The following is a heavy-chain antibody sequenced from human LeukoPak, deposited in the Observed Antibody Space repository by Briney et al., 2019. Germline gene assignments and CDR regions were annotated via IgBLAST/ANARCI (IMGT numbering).Heavy chain of an antibody. CDR1: GGSISSSNR. Sequence: AGTLSHTCAVSGGSISSSNRWSWVRQPPGKGLEWIGEIYHSGSTNYNPSLKSRVTISVDKSKNQFSLKLSSVTAADTAVYYCARVYTLRYFDSPGPFDYWGQGTLVTVSS. V-gene: IGHV4-4*02. CDR3: ARVYTLRYFDSPGPFDY. J-gene: IGHJ4*02. CDR2: IYHSGST. D-gene: IGHD3-9*01.